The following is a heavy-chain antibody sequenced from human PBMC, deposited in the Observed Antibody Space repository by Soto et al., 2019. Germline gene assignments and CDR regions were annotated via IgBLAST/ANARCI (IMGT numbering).Heavy chain of an antibody. Sequence: VQLVESGGGVVQPGRSLRLSCAASGFTFSSYGMHWVRQAPGKGLEWVAVIWYDGSNKYYADSVKGRFTISRDNSKNTLYLQMNSLRAEDTAVYYCAREMEDIVLMVYALDVWGQGTTVTVSS. J-gene: IGHJ6*02. CDR1: GFTFSSYG. CDR3: AREMEDIVLMVYALDV. CDR2: IWYDGSNK. D-gene: IGHD2-8*01. V-gene: IGHV3-33*01.